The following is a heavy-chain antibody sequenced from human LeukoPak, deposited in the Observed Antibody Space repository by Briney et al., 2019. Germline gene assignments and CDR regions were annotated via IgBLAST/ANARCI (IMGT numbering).Heavy chain of an antibody. Sequence: ASVKVSCKASGYTFTSYAMHWVRQAPGQRLEWMGWINAGNGNTKYSQKFQGRVTITRDTSASTAYMELSSLRSEDTAVYYCARSPRREYYFDYWGQGTLVTVSS. CDR1: GYTFTSYA. V-gene: IGHV1-3*01. CDR2: INAGNGNT. D-gene: IGHD3-10*01. J-gene: IGHJ4*02. CDR3: ARSPRREYYFDY.